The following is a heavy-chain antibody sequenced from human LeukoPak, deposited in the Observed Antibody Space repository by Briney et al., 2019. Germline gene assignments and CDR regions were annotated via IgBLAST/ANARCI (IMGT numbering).Heavy chain of an antibody. V-gene: IGHV3-15*01. D-gene: IGHD3-10*01. CDR1: GFTFSNAW. CDR3: TTFYGSGSH. Sequence: GGCLRLSCAASGFTFSNAWMSWARQAPGKGLEWVGRIKSKADGGTTDYAAPLKGRFTISRDDSQNTLYLQMNSLKTEDTAIYYCTTFYGSGSHWGQGTLVTVSS. J-gene: IGHJ4*02. CDR2: IKSKADGGTT.